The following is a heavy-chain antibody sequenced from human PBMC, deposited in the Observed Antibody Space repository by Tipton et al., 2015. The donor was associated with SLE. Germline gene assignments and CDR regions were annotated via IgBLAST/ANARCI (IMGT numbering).Heavy chain of an antibody. CDR1: DGSISSSSYY. Sequence: TLSLTCTVSDGSISSSSYYWIWVRQPPGKGLEWIGEINHSGSTNYKPSLKSRVTISIDTSKNQFSLKLTSVTAADTAVYYCARGISEYNSNWYYFYSGMDVRGQGTTVTVSS. D-gene: IGHD6-13*01. V-gene: IGHV4-39*07. CDR3: ARGISEYNSNWYYFYSGMDV. CDR2: INHSGST. J-gene: IGHJ6*02.